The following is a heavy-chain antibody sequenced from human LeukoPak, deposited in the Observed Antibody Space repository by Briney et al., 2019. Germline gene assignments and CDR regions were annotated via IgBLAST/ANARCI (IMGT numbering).Heavy chain of an antibody. V-gene: IGHV4-59*08. Sequence: SETLSLTCTVSGGSISSYYWTWIRQPPGKGLEGIGYIYSNGSTNYNPSLKSRVTISVDTSKNQFSLKLSSVTAADTAVYYCAIAMGYGSGSSYFDYWGQGSLVTVSS. CDR2: IYSNGST. J-gene: IGHJ4*02. CDR3: AIAMGYGSGSSYFDY. CDR1: GGSISSYY. D-gene: IGHD3-10*01.